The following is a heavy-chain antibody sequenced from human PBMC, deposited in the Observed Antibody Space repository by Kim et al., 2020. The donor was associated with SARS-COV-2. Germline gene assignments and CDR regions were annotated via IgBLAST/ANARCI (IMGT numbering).Heavy chain of an antibody. Sequence: DSVKGRFTISRDNYKNTLYLQMSSLRAEDTAVYYCVLPPLGSSWYVYFQHWGQGTLVTVSS. D-gene: IGHD6-13*01. V-gene: IGHV3-64D*09. CDR3: VLPPLGSSWYVYFQH. J-gene: IGHJ1*01.